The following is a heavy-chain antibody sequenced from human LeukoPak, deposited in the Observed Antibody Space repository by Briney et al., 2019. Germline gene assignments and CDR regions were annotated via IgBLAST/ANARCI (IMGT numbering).Heavy chain of an antibody. D-gene: IGHD3-22*01. J-gene: IGHJ4*02. Sequence: GGSLRLSCAASGLSFSSYSMNWVRHAPGKGLEWVSYISSSSSYIYYADSVKGRFTISRDNAKNSLYLQMNSLRAEDTAVYYCARATYYYDSSGYEPLDYWGQGTLVTVSS. CDR2: ISSSSSYI. CDR1: GLSFSSYS. V-gene: IGHV3-21*01. CDR3: ARATYYYDSSGYEPLDY.